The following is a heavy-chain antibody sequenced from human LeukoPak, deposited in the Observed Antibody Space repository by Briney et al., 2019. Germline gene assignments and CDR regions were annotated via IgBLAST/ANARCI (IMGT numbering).Heavy chain of an antibody. CDR1: GFTFSSYG. CDR3: AKEEGSSWFSMAYYYYGMDV. Sequence: GGSLRLSCAASGFTFSSYGMHWVRQAPGKGLEWVAVISCDGSNKYYADSVKGRFTISRDNSKNTLYLQMNSLRAEDTAVYYCAKEEGSSWFSMAYYYYGMDVWGQGTTVTVSS. J-gene: IGHJ6*02. CDR2: ISCDGSNK. D-gene: IGHD6-13*01. V-gene: IGHV3-30*18.